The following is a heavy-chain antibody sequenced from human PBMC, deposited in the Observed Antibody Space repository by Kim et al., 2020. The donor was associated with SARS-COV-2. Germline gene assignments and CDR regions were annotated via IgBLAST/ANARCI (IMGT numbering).Heavy chain of an antibody. V-gene: IGHV7-4-1*02. CDR1: GYTFTSYA. CDR2: INTNTGNP. D-gene: IGHD6-13*01. CDR3: ARLTPQDSSSWYNPDY. J-gene: IGHJ4*02. Sequence: ASEKVSCKASGYTFTSYAMNWVRQAPGQGLEWMGWINTNTGNPTYDQGFTGRFVFSLDNSVSTAYLQISSLKAEDTAVYYCARLTPQDSSSWYNPDYCGQGTLVTVSS.